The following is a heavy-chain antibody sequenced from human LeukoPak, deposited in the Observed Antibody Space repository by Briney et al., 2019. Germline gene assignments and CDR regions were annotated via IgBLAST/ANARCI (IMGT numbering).Heavy chain of an antibody. V-gene: IGHV3-23*01. CDR3: AKDEGSSVTGGYYFDS. CDR1: GFTFSNYA. J-gene: IGHJ4*02. D-gene: IGHD2-21*02. Sequence: GGSLRLSCAASGFTFSNYAMSWVRQAPGKGLEWISAIGASGAGTYYADSVKGRFTISKDKSKNTLFLQMDTLRAEDTAIYYCAKDEGSSVTGGYYFDSWGQGTLVTVSS. CDR2: IGASGAGT.